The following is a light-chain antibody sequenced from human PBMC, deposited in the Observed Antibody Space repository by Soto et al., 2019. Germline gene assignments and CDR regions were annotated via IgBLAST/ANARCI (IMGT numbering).Light chain of an antibody. J-gene: IGKJ3*01. CDR3: QQNYSTRVT. CDR1: QSISSY. CDR2: AAS. V-gene: IGKV1-39*01. Sequence: DIQMTQSPSSLSASVGDRVTITCRASQSISSYLNWYQQKPGKAPKLLIYAASSLQSGVTSRFSVCGSGTDFTLTNSSLQPEDFATYYCQQNYSTRVTVGPGTKVDI.